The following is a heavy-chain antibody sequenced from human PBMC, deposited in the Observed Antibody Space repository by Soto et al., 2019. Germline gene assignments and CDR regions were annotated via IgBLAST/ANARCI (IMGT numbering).Heavy chain of an antibody. J-gene: IGHJ6*02. CDR1: EFTFSDPG. CDR2: IRTKANSYAT. V-gene: IGHV3-73*01. D-gene: IGHD4-17*01. CDR3: TRNGDYVWGMDV. Sequence: PGGSLRLSCAASEFTFSDPGMHWVRQASGKGLEWVGRIRTKANSYATDYAASVKGRFTISRDDSKNTTYLQMNSLKTEDTAVYYCTRNGDYVWGMDVWGQGTTVTVSS.